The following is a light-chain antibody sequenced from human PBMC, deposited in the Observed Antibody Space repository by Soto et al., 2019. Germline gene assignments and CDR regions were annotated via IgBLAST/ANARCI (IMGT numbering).Light chain of an antibody. CDR1: QSVGSY. Sequence: EIVLTQSPATLSLSPGDRATLSCRASQSVGSYLGWYQQRPGQAPRLLIYDASNRATGIPARFSGSGSGTEFTLTISSLEPEDFAVYYCQQRSDWPSTFGGGNKVEIK. CDR2: DAS. J-gene: IGKJ4*01. V-gene: IGKV3-11*01. CDR3: QQRSDWPST.